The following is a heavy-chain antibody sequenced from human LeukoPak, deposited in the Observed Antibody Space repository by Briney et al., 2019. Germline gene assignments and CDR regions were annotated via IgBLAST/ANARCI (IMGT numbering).Heavy chain of an antibody. V-gene: IGHV3-30*03. J-gene: IGHJ3*01. CDR3: ARAVRATGTLENGFDL. Sequence: GGSLRLSCAASEFTFSTYYMHWVRQAPGKGPEWVGVITRGGRDTCYADSLKGRFTISRDNSMDTLYMQMNSLREEDMGFYFCARAVRATGTLENGFDLWGQGTKVTVSS. D-gene: IGHD6-13*01. CDR2: ITRGGRDT. CDR1: EFTFSTYY.